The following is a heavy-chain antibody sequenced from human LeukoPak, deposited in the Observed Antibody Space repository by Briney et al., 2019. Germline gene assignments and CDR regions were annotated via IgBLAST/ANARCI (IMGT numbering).Heavy chain of an antibody. J-gene: IGHJ4*02. Sequence: GGSLRLSCAASGFTFSSYWMHWVRQAPGKGLVWVSRINSDGSTTYYADSVKGRFTISRDNSKNTLYLQMNSLRAEDTAVYYCAKDKYSGSYPYYFDYWGQGTLVTVSS. D-gene: IGHD1-26*01. CDR3: AKDKYSGSYPYYFDY. CDR1: GFTFSSYW. CDR2: INSDGSTT. V-gene: IGHV3-74*01.